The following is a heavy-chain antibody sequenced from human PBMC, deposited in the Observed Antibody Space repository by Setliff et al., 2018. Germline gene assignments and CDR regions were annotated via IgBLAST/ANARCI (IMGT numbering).Heavy chain of an antibody. Sequence: ASVKVSCKASGYTFTSYAMHWVRQAPGQRLEWMGWINAGNGNTKYSQKFQGRVTITRDTSASTAYMELSSLRSEDTAVYYCVRGYCSSSSCYGTMGYWGQGTLVTVSS. D-gene: IGHD2-2*01. CDR2: INAGNGNT. CDR1: GYTFTSYA. CDR3: VRGYCSSSSCYGTMGY. J-gene: IGHJ4*02. V-gene: IGHV1-3*01.